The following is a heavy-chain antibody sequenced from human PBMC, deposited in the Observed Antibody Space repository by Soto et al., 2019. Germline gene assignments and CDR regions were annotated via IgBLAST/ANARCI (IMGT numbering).Heavy chain of an antibody. Sequence: QVQQQEPGPGLVKPSETLSLICRVSGAYINDFSWSWIRQPAGTGLEWIGSIHINGVVQYSPCFRGRVTMSIATSSNHFSLNLQSANAADTAVYYCARESGENWTYEAHWGQGTLVTVSS. CDR2: IHINGVV. D-gene: IGHD1-7*01. CDR1: GAYINDFS. CDR3: ARESGENWTYEAH. V-gene: IGHV4-4*07. J-gene: IGHJ1*01.